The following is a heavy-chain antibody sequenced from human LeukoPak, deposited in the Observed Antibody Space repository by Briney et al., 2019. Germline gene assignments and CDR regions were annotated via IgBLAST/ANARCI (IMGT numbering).Heavy chain of an antibody. CDR1: GYSFTSYW. V-gene: IGHV5-51*01. CDR3: ARQERVVAYDAFDI. J-gene: IGHJ3*02. Sequence: GESLKISCKGSGYSFTSYWIAWVGQMPGKGMEWMGIIYPGDSDTRYSPSFQGQVTISADKSISTAYLQWSSLKASDTAMYYCARQERVVAYDAFDIWGQGTMVTVSS. CDR2: IYPGDSDT. D-gene: IGHD2-15*01.